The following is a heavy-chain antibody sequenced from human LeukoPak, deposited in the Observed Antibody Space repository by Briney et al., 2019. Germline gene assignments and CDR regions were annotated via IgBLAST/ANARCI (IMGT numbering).Heavy chain of an antibody. CDR3: ARAVGASDAFDI. CDR2: IGTAGDT. J-gene: IGHJ3*02. CDR1: GFTFSSYD. V-gene: IGHV3-13*04. Sequence: GGSLRLSCAASGFTFSSYDMHWVRQATGKGLEWVLAIGTAGDTYYPGSVKGRFTISRENAKNSLYLQMNSLRAGDTAVYYCARAVGASDAFDIWGQGTMVTVSS. D-gene: IGHD1-26*01.